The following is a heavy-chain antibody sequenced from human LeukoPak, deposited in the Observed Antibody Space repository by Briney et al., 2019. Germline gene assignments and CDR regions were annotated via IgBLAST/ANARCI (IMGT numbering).Heavy chain of an antibody. CDR1: GFTFSRYW. CDR2: IKQDGNEK. Sequence: PGGSLRLSCAASGFTFSRYWMSWVRQAPGKGLEWVANIKQDGNEKYYVDSVKGRFTISRDNSKNTLYLQMNSLRAEDTAVYYCAKGDIAALYAFDIWGQGTMVTVSS. J-gene: IGHJ3*02. CDR3: AKGDIAALYAFDI. D-gene: IGHD6-6*01. V-gene: IGHV3-7*01.